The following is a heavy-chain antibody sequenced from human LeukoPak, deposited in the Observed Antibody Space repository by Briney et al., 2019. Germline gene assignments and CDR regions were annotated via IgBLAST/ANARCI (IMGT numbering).Heavy chain of an antibody. Sequence: SETLSLTCTVSGGSISGYFWTWIRQPAGKGLEWIGRIYNSGSTNYNTNYNPSLTSRVTMSVDTSKNQFSLKLNSVTAADTAVYFCARAIWYGSGTTAFDYWGQGTLVTVSP. CDR2: IYNSGST. CDR3: ARAIWYGSGTTAFDY. J-gene: IGHJ4*02. CDR1: GGSISGYF. D-gene: IGHD3-10*01. V-gene: IGHV4-4*07.